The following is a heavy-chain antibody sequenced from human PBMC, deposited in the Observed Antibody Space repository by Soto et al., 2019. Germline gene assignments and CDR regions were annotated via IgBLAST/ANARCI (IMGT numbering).Heavy chain of an antibody. Sequence: QVQLQESGSGLVKPSQSLSLTCTVSGVSLNTADTWWSWIRQSPGKGLEFIGYYHSGGSTYYDASFSSRVIISADKSNSQFSLKLSSVTVADTAVYFCVRSRQMESGNDYGLDVWGQGTTFTVSS. CDR2: YHSGGST. CDR3: VRSRQMESGNDYGLDV. D-gene: IGHD1-1*01. J-gene: IGHJ6*02. V-gene: IGHV4-30-4*01. CDR1: GVSLNTADTW.